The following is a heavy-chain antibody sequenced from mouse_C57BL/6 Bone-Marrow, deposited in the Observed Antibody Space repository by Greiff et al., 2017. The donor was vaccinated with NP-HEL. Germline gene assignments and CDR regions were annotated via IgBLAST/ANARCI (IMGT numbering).Heavy chain of an antibody. CDR1: GYSITSDY. CDR2: ISYSGST. CDR3: ARYYYGSSYGYFDV. Sequence: EVKLVESGPGLAKPSQTLSLTCSVTGYSITSDYWNWIRKFPGHKLEYMGYISYSGSTYYNPSLKSRISITRDTSKNQYYLQLNSVTTEDTATYYCARYYYGSSYGYFDVWGTGTTVTVSS. J-gene: IGHJ1*03. V-gene: IGHV3-8*01. D-gene: IGHD1-1*01.